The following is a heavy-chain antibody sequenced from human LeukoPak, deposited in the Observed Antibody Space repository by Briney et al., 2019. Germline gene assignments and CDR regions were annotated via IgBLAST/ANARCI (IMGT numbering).Heavy chain of an antibody. CDR3: AREDWGVGATSGNFDY. CDR2: TYYRSKWYN. CDR1: GDSVSSNSAA. J-gene: IGHJ4*02. V-gene: IGHV6-1*01. Sequence: SRTLPLTCAISGDSVSSNSAAWNWIRQSPSRGLEWLGRTYYRSKWYNDYAVSVKSRITINPDTSKNQFSLQLNSVTPEDTAVYYCAREDWGVGATSGNFDYWGQGTLVTVSS. D-gene: IGHD1-26*01.